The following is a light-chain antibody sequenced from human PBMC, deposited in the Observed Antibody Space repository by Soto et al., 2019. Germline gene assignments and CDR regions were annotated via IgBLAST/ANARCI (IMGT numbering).Light chain of an antibody. CDR3: QQYGGSTRP. V-gene: IGKV3-20*01. CDR2: DTS. Sequence: DIVVNLSLCTLSLSPGERATLSCRASQSVTSNYLAWYQQKPGQAPGLLIYDTSTRASGVPDRITGSGSGTDFTLSISRLEPEDFAVYYCQQYGGSTRPFCQGAKVAIK. CDR1: QSVTSNY. J-gene: IGKJ2*01.